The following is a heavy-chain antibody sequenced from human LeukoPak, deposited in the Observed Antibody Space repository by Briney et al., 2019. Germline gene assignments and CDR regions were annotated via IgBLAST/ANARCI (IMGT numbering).Heavy chain of an antibody. Sequence: SETLSLTCTVSGGSISSGDYYWSWIRQPPGKGLEWIGYIYYSGSTYYNPSLKSRVTISVDTSKNQFSLKLSSVTAADTAVYDCARDGGQYCSSTSCPGPSHWFDPWGQGTLVTVSS. V-gene: IGHV4-30-4*08. CDR3: ARDGGQYCSSTSCPGPSHWFDP. D-gene: IGHD2-2*01. CDR1: GGSISSGDYY. J-gene: IGHJ5*02. CDR2: IYYSGST.